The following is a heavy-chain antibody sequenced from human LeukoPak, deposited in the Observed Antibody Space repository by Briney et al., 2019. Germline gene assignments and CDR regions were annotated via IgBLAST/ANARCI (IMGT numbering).Heavy chain of an antibody. CDR1: VYTFTGYY. CDR2: VNPNSSGT. CDR3: ARAGYYDSSGYYHPFDY. J-gene: IGHJ4*02. D-gene: IGHD3-22*01. V-gene: IGHV1-2*02. Sequence: PVASVKVSCKPSVYTFTGYYIHRVLQAPGQGLEWMVWVNPNSSGTNYAQNFQGRVTMTRDTSISTAYMELSRLGSDGTAVYYCARAGYYDSSGYYHPFDYWGQGVLVTVSS.